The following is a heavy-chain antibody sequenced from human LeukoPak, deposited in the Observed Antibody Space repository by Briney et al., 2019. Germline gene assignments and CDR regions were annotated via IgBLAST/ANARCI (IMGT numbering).Heavy chain of an antibody. J-gene: IGHJ4*02. CDR1: GFTFRSYE. V-gene: IGHV3-48*03. CDR2: ISSSGSTI. CDR3: AKTWEPKFGFDQ. Sequence: GGSLRLSCAASGFTFRSYEMNWVRQAPGKGLEWVSYISSSGSTIYYADSVKGRFTISRDNSKNTLYLQMNSLRVEDTAIYYCAKTWEPKFGFDQWGQGTLVTVSS. D-gene: IGHD1-26*01.